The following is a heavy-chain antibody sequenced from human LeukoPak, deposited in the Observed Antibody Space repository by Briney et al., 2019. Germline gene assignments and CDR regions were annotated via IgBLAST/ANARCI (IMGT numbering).Heavy chain of an antibody. CDR1: GFTLSTYR. J-gene: IGHJ6*02. Sequence: GGSLRLSCAASGFTLSTYRMNWVRQAPGKGLEWVSSISSSSRYIYYADSVKGRFTISRDNAKNSLYLQMNSLRAEDTAVYYCAREFDSGSLYYYCAMDVWGQGTTVTVSS. CDR3: AREFDSGSLYYYCAMDV. V-gene: IGHV3-21*01. D-gene: IGHD3-10*01. CDR2: ISSSSRYI.